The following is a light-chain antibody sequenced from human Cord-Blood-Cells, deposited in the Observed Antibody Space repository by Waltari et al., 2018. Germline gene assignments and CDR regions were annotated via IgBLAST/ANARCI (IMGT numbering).Light chain of an antibody. CDR3: QQYNNWPYT. J-gene: IGKJ2*01. CDR1: QSVSSN. V-gene: IGKV3-15*01. Sequence: DIVITQSSATLSVYRRDRANLSCRASQSVSSNLAWYQQKPGQAPRLLIYGASTRATGIPARFSGSGSGTEFTLTISSLQSEDFAVYYCQQYNNWPYTFGQGTTLEIK. CDR2: GAS.